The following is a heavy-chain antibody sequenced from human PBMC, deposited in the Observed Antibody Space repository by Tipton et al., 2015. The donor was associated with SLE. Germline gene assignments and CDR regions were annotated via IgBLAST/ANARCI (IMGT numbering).Heavy chain of an antibody. J-gene: IGHJ4*02. CDR2: VFSSGTT. Sequence: LRLSCSVSGGSIRTYYWSWIRQHPGKGLEWIGYVFSSGTTYYNPSLKGRLSLSLDTSQNQLSLKLSSVTSADTAVYYCARYFYDSSGVCLFDFWGQGTLVTVSS. D-gene: IGHD3-22*01. V-gene: IGHV4-31*02. CDR3: ARYFYDSSGVCLFDF. CDR1: GGSIRTYY.